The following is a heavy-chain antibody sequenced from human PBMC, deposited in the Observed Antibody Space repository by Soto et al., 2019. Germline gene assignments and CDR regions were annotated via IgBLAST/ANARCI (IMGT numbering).Heavy chain of an antibody. J-gene: IGHJ4*02. CDR3: EKGTVGRTLQTYYFDF. Sequence: GGSLRLSFAVSGLTFSGYAMSWVRQGTGKWLEWVSTISGSGGSTYYADSVKGRFTISRDNSRDTLCLQMNNLRAEDTDVYYCEKGTVGRTLQTYYFDFWGQGTLVPVSS. V-gene: IGHV3-23*01. D-gene: IGHD2-15*01. CDR1: GLTFSGYA. CDR2: ISGSGGST.